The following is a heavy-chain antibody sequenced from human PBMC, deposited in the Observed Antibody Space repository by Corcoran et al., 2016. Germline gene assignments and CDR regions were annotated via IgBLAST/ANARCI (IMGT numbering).Heavy chain of an antibody. V-gene: IGHV4-39*07. CDR3: ARAGYDILTGYYELVDY. J-gene: IGHJ4*02. CDR2: IYYSGGT. D-gene: IGHD3-9*01. Sequence: QLQLQESGPGLVKPSETLSLTCTVSGGSISSSSYYWGWIRQPPGKGLEWIGSIYYSGGTYYNPSLKSRVTISVDTSKNQFSLKLSSVTAADTAVYYCARAGYDILTGYYELVDYWGQGTLLTVSS. CDR1: GGSISSSSYY.